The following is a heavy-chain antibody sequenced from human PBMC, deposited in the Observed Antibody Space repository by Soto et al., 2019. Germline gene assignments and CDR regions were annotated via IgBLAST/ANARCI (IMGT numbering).Heavy chain of an antibody. CDR2: ISGCGDKT. D-gene: IGHD2-8*01. J-gene: IGHJ1*01. CDR1: GFPFKYYA. Sequence: EVQLLQSGGGLAQPGTSLRLSCAASGFPFKYYAMTWVRQAPGKGLEWVSTISGCGDKTDYADSVKGRFRVSRDNSKDTLYLQVGSLRVDDTALYYCARESKWYGGQYFQDWGQGTLVTVSS. V-gene: IGHV3-23*01. CDR3: ARESKWYGGQYFQD.